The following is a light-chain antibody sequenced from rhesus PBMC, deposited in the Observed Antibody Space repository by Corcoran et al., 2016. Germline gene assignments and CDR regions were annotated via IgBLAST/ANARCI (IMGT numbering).Light chain of an antibody. CDR1: QNIYSN. J-gene: IGKJ3*01. Sequence: DIQMTQSPSALSASVGDRVTISCRASQNIYSNSAWYQQKPGKAPKLLIYVASSLQTGIPSRFSGSGSGTDFTLTISSLQPEDSAAYYCPHYYYNPFPFGPGTKLDIK. V-gene: IGKV1S12*01. CDR3: PHYYYNPFP. CDR2: VAS.